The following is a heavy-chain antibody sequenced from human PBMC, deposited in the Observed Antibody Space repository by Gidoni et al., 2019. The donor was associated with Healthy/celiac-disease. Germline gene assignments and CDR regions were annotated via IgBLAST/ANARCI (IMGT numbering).Heavy chain of an antibody. CDR2: IYYSGST. V-gene: IGHV4-39*01. CDR3: ARLRSWYYFDY. J-gene: IGHJ4*02. Sequence: QLPLQESGPGLVKPSETLSLTCTVSGCSISSSSYYWGWIRQPPGKGLEWIGSIYYSGSTYYNPSLKSRVTISVDTSKNQFSLKLSSVTAADTAVYYCARLRSWYYFDYWGQGTLVTVSS. CDR1: GCSISSSSYY. D-gene: IGHD6-13*01.